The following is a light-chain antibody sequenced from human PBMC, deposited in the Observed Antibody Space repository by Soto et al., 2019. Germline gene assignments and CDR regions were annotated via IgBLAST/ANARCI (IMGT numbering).Light chain of an antibody. CDR1: QSVSSN. V-gene: IGKV3D-15*01. J-gene: IGKJ1*01. CDR3: QQFNKWPPST. Sequence: IVWTQSPGTLSLSPGERATLSCRASQSVSSNYLAWYQQKPGQAPRLLIYGASTRATGIPARFSGSGSGTEFTLTISSLQSEDVAVYYCQQFNKWPPSTFGQGTKV. CDR2: GAS.